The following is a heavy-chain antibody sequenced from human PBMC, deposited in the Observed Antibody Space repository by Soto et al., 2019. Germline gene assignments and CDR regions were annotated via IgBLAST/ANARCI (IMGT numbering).Heavy chain of an antibody. CDR2: IYYSGST. CDR1: GGSISSGDYY. D-gene: IGHD3-22*01. V-gene: IGHV4-30-4*01. Sequence: LSLTCTVSGGSISSGDYYWSWIRQPPGKGLEWIGYIYYSGSTYYNPSLKSRATISVDTSKNQFSLKLSSVTAADTAVYYCARCYDSSGYYLGAAVFDYWGQGTLVTVSS. J-gene: IGHJ4*02. CDR3: ARCYDSSGYYLGAAVFDY.